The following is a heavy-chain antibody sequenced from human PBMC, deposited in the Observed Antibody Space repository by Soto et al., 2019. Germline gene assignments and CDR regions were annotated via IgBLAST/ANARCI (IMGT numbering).Heavy chain of an antibody. J-gene: IGHJ6*02. CDR2: IIPIFGTA. CDR3: ARARLGAITPLDLCYGMDV. CDR1: GGTFSSYA. D-gene: IGHD3-16*01. Sequence: QVQLVQSGAEVKKPGSSVKVSCKASGGTFSSYAISWVRQAPGQGLEWMGGIIPIFGTANYAQKFQGRVTITADESTSTAYMELSSLRSEDTAVYYCARARLGAITPLDLCYGMDVWGQGTTFTVSS. V-gene: IGHV1-69*01.